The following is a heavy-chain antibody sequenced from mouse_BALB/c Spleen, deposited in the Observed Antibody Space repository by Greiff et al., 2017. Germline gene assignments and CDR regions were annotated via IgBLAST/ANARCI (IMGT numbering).Heavy chain of an antibody. CDR2: ISSGGSYT. CDR1: GFTFSSYG. D-gene: IGHD2-2*01. Sequence: VQLKESGGDLVKPGGSLKLSCAASGFTFSSYGMSWVRQTPDKRLEWVATISSGGSYTYYPDSVKGRFTISRDNAKNTLYLQMSSLKSEDTAMYYCARCEIWLRREGAMDYWGQGTSVTVSS. CDR3: ARCEIWLRREGAMDY. J-gene: IGHJ4*01. V-gene: IGHV5-6*01.